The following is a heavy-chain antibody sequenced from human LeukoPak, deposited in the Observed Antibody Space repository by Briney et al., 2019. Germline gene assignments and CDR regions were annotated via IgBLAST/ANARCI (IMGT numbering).Heavy chain of an antibody. CDR1: GGSISGYY. CDR3: AREYGDRDY. D-gene: IGHD4-17*01. Sequence: SETLSLTCTVSGGSISGYYWSWVRQPAGKGLEWIGRIYSSGSANYNPSLKSRVTMSVDTSNNQFSLKLTSVSAADTAVYYCAREYGDRDYWGQGTLVTVSS. V-gene: IGHV4-4*07. CDR2: IYSSGSA. J-gene: IGHJ4*02.